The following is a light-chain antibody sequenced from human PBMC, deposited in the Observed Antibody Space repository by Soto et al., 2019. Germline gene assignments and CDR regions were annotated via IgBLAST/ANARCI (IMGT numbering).Light chain of an antibody. CDR3: QSYDSSLTGGI. CDR2: SNN. Sequence: QSVLTQPPSVSGAPGQSVTISCTGSSSNIGAGYDVHWYLQLPGTAPKLLIYSNNNRPSGVPDRFSGSKSGTSASLAITGLQAEDEADYYCQSYDSSLTGGIFGGGTKLTVL. V-gene: IGLV1-40*01. CDR1: SSNIGAGYD. J-gene: IGLJ2*01.